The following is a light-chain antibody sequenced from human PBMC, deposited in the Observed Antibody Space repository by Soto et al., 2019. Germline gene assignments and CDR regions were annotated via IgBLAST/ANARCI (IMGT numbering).Light chain of an antibody. CDR3: SSYTSSSTEV. V-gene: IGLV2-14*01. CDR1: GRDIGAYDY. CDR2: GVK. Sequence: QSALTQPASVSGSPGQSITISCTGSGRDIGAYDYVSWYQQHPGKAPKLLIYGVKNRPSGVSNRFSGSKSGNMASLIISGLQAEDEADYYCSSYTSSSTEVFGGGTQLTVL. J-gene: IGLJ2*01.